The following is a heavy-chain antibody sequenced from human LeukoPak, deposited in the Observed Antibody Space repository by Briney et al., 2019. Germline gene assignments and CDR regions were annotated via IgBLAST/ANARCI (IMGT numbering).Heavy chain of an antibody. CDR2: ISVRSNYI. CDR3: VRLRRNSDTSGFYYYYDF. J-gene: IGHJ4*02. V-gene: IGHV3-21*01. D-gene: IGHD3-22*01. Sequence: GGSLRLSCAASGFTFSSYSINWVRQAPGKGLEWVSSISVRSNYIYYADSVRGRFRISRDDARDSLYLQMNSLRAEDTAVYYCVRLRRNSDTSGFYYYYDFWGQGTLVTVSS. CDR1: GFTFSSYS.